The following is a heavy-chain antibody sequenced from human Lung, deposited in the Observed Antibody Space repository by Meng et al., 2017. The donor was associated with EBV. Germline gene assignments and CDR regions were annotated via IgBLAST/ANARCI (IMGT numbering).Heavy chain of an antibody. J-gene: IGHJ4*02. CDR3: VRANLGSADY. CDR2: INPNSGGT. D-gene: IGHD7-27*01. CDR1: GYTFTGQY. Sequence: QVQPVQSGAEVKKTXASVNVSCKASGYTFTGQYIHWVRQAPGQGLEWMGRINPNSGGTTYAQKFQGRVTMTRDTSISTAYMELSSLRSDDAAIYYCVRANLGSADYWGQGTLVTVSS. V-gene: IGHV1-2*06.